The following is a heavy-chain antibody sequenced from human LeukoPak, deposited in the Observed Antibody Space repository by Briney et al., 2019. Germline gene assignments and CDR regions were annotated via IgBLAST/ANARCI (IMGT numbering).Heavy chain of an antibody. CDR2: ISSSGSTI. D-gene: IGHD1-26*01. CDR3: ARAGSGRSPDWFDP. V-gene: IGHV3-48*03. Sequence: GSLRLSCAASGFTFSSCEMNWVRQAPGKGLEWVSYISSSGSTIYYADSVKGRFTISRDNAKNSLYLQMNSLRAEDTAVYYCARAGSGRSPDWFDPWGQGTLVTVSS. J-gene: IGHJ5*02. CDR1: GFTFSSCE.